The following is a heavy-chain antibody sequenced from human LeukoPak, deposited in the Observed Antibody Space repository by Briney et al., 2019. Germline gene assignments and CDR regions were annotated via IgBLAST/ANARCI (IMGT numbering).Heavy chain of an antibody. D-gene: IGHD3-22*01. J-gene: IGHJ6*02. CDR1: GFTVSSNY. CDR3: ARASTYDSSGTGMDV. V-gene: IGHV3-53*01. Sequence: GGSLRLSCAASGFTVSSNYMSWVRQAPGKGLEWVSVIYSGGSTYYADSVKGRFTISRDNSKNTLYLQMNSLRAGDTAVYYCARASTYDSSGTGMDVWGQGTTVTVSS. CDR2: IYSGGST.